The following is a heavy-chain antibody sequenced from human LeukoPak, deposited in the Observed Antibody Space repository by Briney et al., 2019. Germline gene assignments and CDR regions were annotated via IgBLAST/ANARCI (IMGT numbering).Heavy chain of an antibody. CDR2: MNPNSGNT. V-gene: IGHV1-8*01. D-gene: IGHD1-26*01. CDR3: ARVWWELLLYWFDP. J-gene: IGHJ5*02. Sequence: ASVKVSCKASGYTFTSYDINWVRQATGQGLEWMGWMNPNSGNTGYAQKFQGRVTMTRNTSISTAYMGLSSLRSEDTAVYYCARVWWELLLYWFDPWGQGTLVTVSS. CDR1: GYTFTSYD.